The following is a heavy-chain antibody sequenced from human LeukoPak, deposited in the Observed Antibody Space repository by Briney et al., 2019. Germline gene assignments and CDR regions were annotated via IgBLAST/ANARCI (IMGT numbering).Heavy chain of an antibody. CDR3: AREVSPGGIHGYYYGMDV. Sequence: HSGGSLRLSCAASGFTFSTYSMNWVRQAPGKGLEWVSYISSSGSIIYYADSVKGRFTISRDNAKNSLYLQMNSLRVEDTAVYYCAREVSPGGIHGYYYGMDVWGQGTTVTVSS. J-gene: IGHJ6*02. D-gene: IGHD3-16*01. V-gene: IGHV3-48*01. CDR2: ISSSGSII. CDR1: GFTFSTYS.